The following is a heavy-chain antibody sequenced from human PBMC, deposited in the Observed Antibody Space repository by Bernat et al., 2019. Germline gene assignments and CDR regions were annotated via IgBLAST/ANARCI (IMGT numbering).Heavy chain of an antibody. V-gene: IGHV4-39*01. CDR3: ATHHHNPAYDD. CDR2: IFYSGST. CDR1: GGSISGSSYY. J-gene: IGHJ4*01. D-gene: IGHD1-14*01. Sequence: QLQLQESGPGLVKPSETLSLTCTVSGGSISGSSYYWGWIRQPPGKGLEWIGSIFYSGSTYYNPSLKSRVTISADTSKNQLSLKLTAVTAADTAVYFCATHHHNPAYDDWGQGILVTVSS.